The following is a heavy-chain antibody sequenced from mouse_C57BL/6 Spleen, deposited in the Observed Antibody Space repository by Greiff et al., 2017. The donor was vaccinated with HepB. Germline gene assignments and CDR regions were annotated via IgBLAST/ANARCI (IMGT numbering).Heavy chain of an antibody. D-gene: IGHD2-4*01. J-gene: IGHJ4*01. CDR2: IYPGSGST. CDR1: GYTFTSYW. V-gene: IGHV1-55*01. Sequence: QVQLQQPGAELVKPGASVKMSCKASGYTFTSYWITWVKQRPGQGLEWIGDIYPGSGSTNYNEKFKSKATLTVDTSSSTAYMQLSSLTSEDSAVYYCARCDYQDSRDYYAMDYWGQGTSVTVSS. CDR3: ARCDYQDSRDYYAMDY.